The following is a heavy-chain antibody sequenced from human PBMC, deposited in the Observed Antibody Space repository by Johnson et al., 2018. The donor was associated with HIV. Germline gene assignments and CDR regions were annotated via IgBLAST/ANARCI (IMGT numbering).Heavy chain of an antibody. CDR3: AKGASKWEVRSPAFDI. CDR1: GFTFSSYA. J-gene: IGHJ3*02. CDR2: ISYDGSNK. Sequence: QMLLVESGGGLVQPGGSLRLSCAASGFTFSSYAMHWVRQAPGKGLEWVAVISYDGSNKYYADSVKGRFTISRDNSKNTLYLQMNSLRAEDTAVYYCAKGASKWEVRSPAFDIWGQGTMVTVSS. V-gene: IGHV3-30-3*01. D-gene: IGHD1-26*01.